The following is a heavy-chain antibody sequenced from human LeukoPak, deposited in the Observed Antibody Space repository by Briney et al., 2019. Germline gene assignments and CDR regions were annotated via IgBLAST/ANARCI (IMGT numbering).Heavy chain of an antibody. CDR1: GFTFSSYA. J-gene: IGHJ5*02. CDR3: AKGLTYWFDP. V-gene: IGHV3-23*01. Sequence: PGGSLRLSCAASGFTFSSYAMSWVRQAPGKGLEWVSPTSGSGGGTYYADSVKGRFTISRDNSKNTLYLQMNSLRAEDTSVYYCAKGLTYWFDPWGQGTLVTVSS. CDR2: TSGSGGGT.